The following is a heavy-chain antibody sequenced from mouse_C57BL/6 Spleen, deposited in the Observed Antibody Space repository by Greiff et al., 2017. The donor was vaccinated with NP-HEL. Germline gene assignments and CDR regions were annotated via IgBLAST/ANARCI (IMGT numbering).Heavy chain of an antibody. CDR1: GFTFSSYA. J-gene: IGHJ3*01. V-gene: IGHV5-9-1*02. D-gene: IGHD2-2*01. CDR2: ISSGGDYI. Sequence: EVKVVESGEGLVKPGGSLKLSCAASGFTFSSYAMSWVRQTPEKRLEWVAYISSGGDYIYYADTVKGRFTISRDNARNTLYLQMSSLKSEDTAMYYCTREDGYDEGFAYWGQGTLVTVSA. CDR3: TREDGYDEGFAY.